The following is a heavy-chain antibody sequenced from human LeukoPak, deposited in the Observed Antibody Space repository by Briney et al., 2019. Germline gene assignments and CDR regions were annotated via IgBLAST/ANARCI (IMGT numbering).Heavy chain of an antibody. J-gene: IGHJ4*02. CDR3: ARGYNDLTYYYDSSGYSDY. V-gene: IGHV1-2*06. CDR2: INPNSGGT. D-gene: IGHD3-22*01. Sequence: VSVKVSCKASGYTFTGYYMHWVRQAPGQGLEWMGRINPNSGGTNYAQKFQGRVTMTRDTSISTAYMELSRLRSDDTAVYYCARGYNDLTYYYDSSGYSDYWGQGTLVTVSS. CDR1: GYTFTGYY.